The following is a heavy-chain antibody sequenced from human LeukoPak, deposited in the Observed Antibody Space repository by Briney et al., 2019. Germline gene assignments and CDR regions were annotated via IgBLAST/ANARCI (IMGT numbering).Heavy chain of an antibody. J-gene: IGHJ6*03. Sequence: SETLSLTCTVSGDSISSYYWSWIRQPAGKGLEWIGRIYNSGSTNYNPSLKSLVTMSVDTSKNQFSLRLSSVSAADTAVYYCARTKSGYYFMDVWGKGTTVTVSS. CDR3: ARTKSGYYFMDV. D-gene: IGHD7-27*01. CDR1: GDSISSYY. V-gene: IGHV4-4*07. CDR2: IYNSGST.